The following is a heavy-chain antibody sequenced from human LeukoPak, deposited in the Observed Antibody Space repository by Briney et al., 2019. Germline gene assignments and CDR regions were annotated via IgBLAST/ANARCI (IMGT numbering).Heavy chain of an antibody. CDR3: ASLTYYYGSGSYSPPAAFDI. Sequence: PSETLSLTCTVSGSSISRGDYYRSWIRHPPGTGLERIGYIYYSGSTYYNPSLKSRVTISVDTSKTQFSLRLSSVTAADTAVYYCASLTYYYGSGSYSPPAAFDIWGQGTMVTVSS. J-gene: IGHJ3*02. V-gene: IGHV4-30-4*01. CDR2: IYYSGST. D-gene: IGHD3-10*01. CDR1: GSSISRGDYY.